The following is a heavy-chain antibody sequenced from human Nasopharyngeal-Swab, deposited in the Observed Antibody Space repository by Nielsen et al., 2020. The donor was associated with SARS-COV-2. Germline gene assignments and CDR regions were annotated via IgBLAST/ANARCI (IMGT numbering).Heavy chain of an antibody. Sequence: RQAPGKGLEWIGSIYYSGSTYYNPPLKSRVTISVDTSKNRFSLKLSSVTAADTAVYYCARHVSSSWYAAVAGIRAFDYWGQGTLVTVSS. J-gene: IGHJ4*02. V-gene: IGHV4-39*01. CDR3: ARHVSSSWYAAVAGIRAFDY. CDR2: IYYSGST. D-gene: IGHD6-13*01.